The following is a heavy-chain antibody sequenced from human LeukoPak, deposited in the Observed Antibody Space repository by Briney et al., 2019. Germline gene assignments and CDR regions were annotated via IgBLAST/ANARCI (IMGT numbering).Heavy chain of an antibody. V-gene: IGHV4-34*01. CDR2: SNHSGST. CDR3: ARKGLVGATPPPFDY. D-gene: IGHD1-26*01. CDR1: GGSFSGYY. J-gene: IGHJ4*02. Sequence: SETLSLTCAVYGGSFSGYYWSWIRQPPGKGLEWIGESNHSGSTNYNPSLKSRVTISVDTSKNQFSLKLSSVTAADTAVYYCARKGLVGATPPPFDYWGQGTLVTVSS.